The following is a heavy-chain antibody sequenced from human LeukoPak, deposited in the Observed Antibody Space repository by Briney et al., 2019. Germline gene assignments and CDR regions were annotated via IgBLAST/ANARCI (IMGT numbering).Heavy chain of an antibody. D-gene: IGHD3-16*01. CDR2: IDYSGTT. J-gene: IGHJ4*02. CDR1: GGSISTYY. Sequence: PSETLSLTCTVSGGSISTYYWGWIRQPPGKGLEWIGYIDYSGTTSYNPSLKSRGTISLDTSKNQFSLKLGSVTAADSAVYYCARLDPNIYGYVPDYWGQGTLVTVSS. V-gene: IGHV4-59*01. CDR3: ARLDPNIYGYVPDY.